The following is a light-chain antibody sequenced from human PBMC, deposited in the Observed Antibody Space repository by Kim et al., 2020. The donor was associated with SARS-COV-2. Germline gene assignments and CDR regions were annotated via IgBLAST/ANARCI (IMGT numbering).Light chain of an antibody. J-gene: IGLJ3*02. Sequence: AWGKTVRITCHGDSLRSYYASWYQQKRGQAPVLVIYGKNNRPSGIPDRFSGSSSGNTASLTITGAQAEDEADYYCNSRDSSGNHLVFGGGTQLTVL. CDR3: NSRDSSGNHLV. CDR1: SLRSYY. V-gene: IGLV3-19*01. CDR2: GKN.